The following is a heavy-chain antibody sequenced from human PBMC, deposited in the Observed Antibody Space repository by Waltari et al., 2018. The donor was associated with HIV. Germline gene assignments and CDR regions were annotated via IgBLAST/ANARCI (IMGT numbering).Heavy chain of an antibody. D-gene: IGHD3-3*01. Sequence: EVQPVVSGGGLVQPGRSLRLSCASSGSAFADLPLPWVRQHPGKGLEWISGLSWNSEITDYADSVKGRFTISRDNVKNLLYWQMNSLRPEDTALYYCAKGGSHLTIFEAWFDSWGQGTLVTVSS. CDR1: GSAFADLP. J-gene: IGHJ5*01. V-gene: IGHV3-9*01. CDR3: AKGGSHLTIFEAWFDS. CDR2: LSWNSEIT.